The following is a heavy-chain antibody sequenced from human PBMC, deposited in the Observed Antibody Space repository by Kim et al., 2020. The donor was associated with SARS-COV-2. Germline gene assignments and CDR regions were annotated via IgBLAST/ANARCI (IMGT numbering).Heavy chain of an antibody. CDR2: ISSSSSYT. J-gene: IGHJ2*01. Sequence: GGSLRLSCAASGFTFSDYYMSWIRQAPGKGLEWVSYISSSSSYTNYADSVKGRFTISRDNAKNSLYLQMNSLRVEDTAVYYCARGAYSGYDLWGRGTLVTVSS. V-gene: IGHV3-11*06. D-gene: IGHD5-12*01. CDR1: GFTFSDYY. CDR3: ARGAYSGYDL.